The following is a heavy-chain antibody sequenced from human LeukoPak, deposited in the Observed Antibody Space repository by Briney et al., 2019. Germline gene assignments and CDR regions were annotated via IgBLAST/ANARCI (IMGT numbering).Heavy chain of an antibody. D-gene: IGHD3-10*01. CDR3: AKRVWFGESKYYFDY. Sequence: GGSLRLSCAASGFAFSSYAMSWVRQAPGKGLEWVSAISGSGGSTYYADSVKGRFTISRDNSKNTLYLQMNSLRAEDTAVYYCAKRVWFGESKYYFDYWGQGTLVTVSS. CDR1: GFAFSSYA. V-gene: IGHV3-23*01. J-gene: IGHJ4*02. CDR2: ISGSGGST.